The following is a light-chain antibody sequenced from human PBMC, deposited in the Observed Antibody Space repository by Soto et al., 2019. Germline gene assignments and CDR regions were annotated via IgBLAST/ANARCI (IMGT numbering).Light chain of an antibody. V-gene: IGLV2-14*01. J-gene: IGLJ2*01. CDR3: SSYTNTNTLV. Sequence: QSALIQPASVSGSPGQSITISCTGTTSDVGGYNHVSWFQQHPGKVPKLMIYDVNNRPSWVSNRFSGSKSGNTASLTISGLQAEDEADYYCSSYTNTNTLVFGGGTKLTVL. CDR1: TSDVGGYNH. CDR2: DVN.